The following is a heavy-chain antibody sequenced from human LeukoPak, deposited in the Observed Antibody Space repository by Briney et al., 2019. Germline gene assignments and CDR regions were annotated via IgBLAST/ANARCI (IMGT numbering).Heavy chain of an antibody. CDR1: GDSISKYY. Sequence: SETLSLTCTVPGDSISKYYWSWIRQPADKGLEWIGRIHTSGTTHYNPSLESRVTLSLDTSANQFSLRLTSVTATDTAVYYCARVAADSSGWYGLDYWGQGTLVTVSS. D-gene: IGHD6-19*01. CDR2: IHTSGTT. J-gene: IGHJ4*02. CDR3: ARVAADSSGWYGLDY. V-gene: IGHV4-4*07.